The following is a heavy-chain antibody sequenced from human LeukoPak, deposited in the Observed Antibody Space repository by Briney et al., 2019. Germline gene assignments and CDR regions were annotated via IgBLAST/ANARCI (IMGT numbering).Heavy chain of an antibody. CDR1: GGSISSSNW. D-gene: IGHD3-22*01. CDR3: ARGPVRKDSTYYYDSSGSSCFDY. CDR2: IYHSGST. J-gene: IGHJ4*02. V-gene: IGHV4-4*02. Sequence: SGTLSLTCAVSGGSISSSNWWSWVRQPPGKGLEWIGEIYHSGSTNYNPSLKSRVTISVDTSKNQFSLKLSSVTAADTAVYYCARGPVRKDSTYYYDSSGSSCFDYWGQGTLVTVSS.